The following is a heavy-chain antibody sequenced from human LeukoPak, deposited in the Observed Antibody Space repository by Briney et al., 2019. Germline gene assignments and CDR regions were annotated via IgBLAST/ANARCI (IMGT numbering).Heavy chain of an antibody. CDR3: ARGQGATVPRVGKNWFDP. CDR1: IDSFSNYH. Sequence: SETLSLTCAVYIDSFSNYHWNWIRQTPAKGMEWIGEVNESGGTNISPSLRSRVILSVDTSKNQFSLKLISVTVADTAIYYCARGQGATVPRVGKNWFDPWGQGTRVTVSS. V-gene: IGHV4-34*01. D-gene: IGHD1-26*01. J-gene: IGHJ5*02. CDR2: VNESGGT.